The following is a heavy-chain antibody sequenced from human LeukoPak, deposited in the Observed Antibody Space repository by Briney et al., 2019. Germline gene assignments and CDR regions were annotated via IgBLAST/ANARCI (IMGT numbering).Heavy chain of an antibody. J-gene: IGHJ4*02. CDR3: ARGGRFPDS. CDR1: GGSITNCY. CDR2: IYASGST. D-gene: IGHD3-10*01. Sequence: PSETLSLTCTVSGGSITNCYWSWIRQPAGKGLEWIGRIYASGSTNYNPSLKSRVTMSVDSSKNQFSLNLSSVTAADTAVYYCARGGRFPDSWGQGTLVTVSS. V-gene: IGHV4-4*07.